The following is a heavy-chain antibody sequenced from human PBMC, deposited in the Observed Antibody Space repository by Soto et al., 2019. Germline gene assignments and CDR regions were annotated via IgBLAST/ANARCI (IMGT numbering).Heavy chain of an antibody. D-gene: IGHD6-13*01. CDR1: GGSMSSYY. CDR2: INHSGST. V-gene: IGHV4-34*01. Sequence: PSETLALTCTVSGGSMSSYYWSWIRQPPGKGLEWIGEINHSGSTNYNPSLKSRVTISVDTSKNQFSLKLSSVTAADTAVYYCARGRGRAAKLAFDPWGQGTLVTVSS. J-gene: IGHJ5*02. CDR3: ARGRGRAAKLAFDP.